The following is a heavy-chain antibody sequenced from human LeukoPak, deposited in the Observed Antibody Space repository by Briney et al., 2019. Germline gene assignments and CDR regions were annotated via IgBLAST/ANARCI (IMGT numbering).Heavy chain of an antibody. Sequence: ASVKVSCKASGYTFTSYGISWVRQAPGQGLEWMGWISAYNGNTNYAQKVQGRVTMTTDTSTSTVYMELRSLRSDDTAVYYCARGLPPRRNSDSSGYYSYYFDYWGQGSLVTVSS. V-gene: IGHV1-18*01. J-gene: IGHJ4*02. CDR2: ISAYNGNT. CDR3: ARGLPPRRNSDSSGYYSYYFDY. D-gene: IGHD3-22*01. CDR1: GYTFTSYG.